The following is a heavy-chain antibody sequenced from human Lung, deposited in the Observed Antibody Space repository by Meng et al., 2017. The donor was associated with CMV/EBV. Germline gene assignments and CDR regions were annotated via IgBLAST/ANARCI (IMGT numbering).Heavy chain of an antibody. CDR3: ARAQMFDFWSGYYSY. D-gene: IGHD3-3*01. CDR1: CFTVSSNY. Sequence: SCFTVSSNYMGWVRHAPGKGLEWVSVIYSGGSTYYADSVKGRFTISRDNSKNTLYLQMNSLRAEDTAVYYCARAQMFDFWSGYYSYWGQGTLVTVSS. V-gene: IGHV3-66*02. CDR2: IYSGGST. J-gene: IGHJ4*02.